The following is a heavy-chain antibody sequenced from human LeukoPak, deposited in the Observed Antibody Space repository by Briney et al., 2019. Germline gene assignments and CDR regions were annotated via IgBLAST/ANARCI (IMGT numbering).Heavy chain of an antibody. V-gene: IGHV4-4*07. D-gene: IGHD3-3*01. Sequence: PSETLSLTCTVSGGSISSYYWSWIRQPAGKGLEWIGRIYTSGSTNYNPSLKSRVTMSADTSKNQFSLKLSSVTAADTAVYYCARGSRFLEWLFLTHWFDPWGQGTLVTVSS. CDR1: GGSISSYY. CDR3: ARGSRFLEWLFLTHWFDP. CDR2: IYTSGST. J-gene: IGHJ5*02.